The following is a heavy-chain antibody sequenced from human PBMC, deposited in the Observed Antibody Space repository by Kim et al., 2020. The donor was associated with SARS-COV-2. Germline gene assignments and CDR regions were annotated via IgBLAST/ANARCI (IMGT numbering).Heavy chain of an antibody. CDR3: ARDHSTYYYDSSGYYRALTPDYYYYGMDV. V-gene: IGHV3-11*05. D-gene: IGHD3-22*01. CDR2: ISRSSSYT. Sequence: GGSLRLSCAASGFTFSDYYMSWIRQAPGKGLEWVAYISRSSSYTNYADSVKGRFTISRDNAKNSLYLQMNSLRAEDTAVYYCARDHSTYYYDSSGYYRALTPDYYYYGMDVWGQGTTVTVSS. CDR1: GFTFSDYY. J-gene: IGHJ6*02.